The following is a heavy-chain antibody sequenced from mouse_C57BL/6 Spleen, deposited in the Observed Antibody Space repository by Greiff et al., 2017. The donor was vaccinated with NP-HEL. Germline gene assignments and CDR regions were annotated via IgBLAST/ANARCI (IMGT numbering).Heavy chain of an antibody. CDR1: GFSLTSYG. CDR2: IWGVGST. V-gene: IGHV2-6*01. D-gene: IGHD4-1*01. Sequence: VMLVESGPGLVAPSQSLSITCTVSGFSLTSYGVDWVRQSPGKGLEWLGVIWGVGSTNYNSALKSRLSISKDNSKSQVFLKMNSLQTDDTAMYYCASGAGTRFAYWGQGTLVTVSA. CDR3: ASGAGTRFAY. J-gene: IGHJ3*01.